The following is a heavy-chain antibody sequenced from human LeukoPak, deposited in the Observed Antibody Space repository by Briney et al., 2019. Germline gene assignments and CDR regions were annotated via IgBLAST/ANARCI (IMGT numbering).Heavy chain of an antibody. V-gene: IGHV3-23*01. J-gene: IGHJ3*02. Sequence: GGSLRLPCAASGFTFSSYAMSWVRQAPGKGLEWVSAISGSGGSTYYADSVKGRFTISRDNSRNTLYLQMNSLRAGDTAVYYCAKDKTTVTPRGLDIWGQGTMVTVSS. CDR2: ISGSGGST. CDR3: AKDKTTVTPRGLDI. D-gene: IGHD4-17*01. CDR1: GFTFSSYA.